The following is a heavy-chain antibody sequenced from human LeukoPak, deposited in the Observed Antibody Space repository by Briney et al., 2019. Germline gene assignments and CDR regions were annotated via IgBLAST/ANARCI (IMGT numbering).Heavy chain of an antibody. CDR2: IIPIFGTA. J-gene: IGHJ4*02. CDR1: GGTFSSYA. V-gene: IGHV1-69*13. D-gene: IGHD6-13*01. Sequence: GASVKVSCKASGGTFSSYAISWVRQAPGQGLEWMGGIIPIFGTANYAQKFQGRVTITADESTSTAYMELSSLRSEDTAVYYCARVSPTCYSSSWYCYFDYWGQGTLVTVSS. CDR3: ARVSPTCYSSSWYCYFDY.